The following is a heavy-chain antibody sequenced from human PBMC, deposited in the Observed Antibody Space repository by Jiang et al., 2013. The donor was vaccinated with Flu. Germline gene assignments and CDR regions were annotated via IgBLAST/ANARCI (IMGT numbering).Heavy chain of an antibody. CDR3: ARNPPTVVALDY. Sequence: SGPGLVKPSETLSLTCTVSGGSISSSSYYWGWIRQPPGKGLEWIGNIYYSGSTYYNPSLKSRVTISVDTSKNQFSLKLSSVTAADAAVYYCARNPPTVVALDYWGQGTLVTVSS. CDR2: IYYSGST. J-gene: IGHJ4*02. V-gene: IGHV4-39*01. CDR1: GGSISSSSYY. D-gene: IGHD4-23*01.